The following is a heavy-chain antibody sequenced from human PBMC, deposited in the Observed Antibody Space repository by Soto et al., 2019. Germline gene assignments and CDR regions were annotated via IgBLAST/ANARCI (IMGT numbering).Heavy chain of an antibody. V-gene: IGHV3-21*01. CDR1: GFTFSSYS. J-gene: IGHJ4*02. D-gene: IGHD4-17*01. Sequence: LRLSCAASGFTFSSYSMNWVRQAPGKGLEWVSSISSSSSYIYYADSVKGRFTISRDNAKNSLYLQMNSLRAEDTAVYYCARDLRYGPGIDYWGPGTLVTVSS. CDR3: ARDLRYGPGIDY. CDR2: ISSSSSYI.